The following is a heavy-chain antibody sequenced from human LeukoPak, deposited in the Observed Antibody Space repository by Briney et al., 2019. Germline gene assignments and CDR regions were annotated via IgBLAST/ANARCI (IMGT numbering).Heavy chain of an antibody. Sequence: SGTLSLTCAVSGGSISISNWYSWVRQPPGKGLEWIGEIYHSGSTNYNPSLKSRVTISVDKSKNQFSLKLSSVTAADTAVYYCARRADIHFLGGLDYWGQGTLVTVSS. CDR2: IYHSGST. J-gene: IGHJ4*02. V-gene: IGHV4-4*02. CDR3: ARRADIHFLGGLDY. D-gene: IGHD4-23*01. CDR1: GGSISISNW.